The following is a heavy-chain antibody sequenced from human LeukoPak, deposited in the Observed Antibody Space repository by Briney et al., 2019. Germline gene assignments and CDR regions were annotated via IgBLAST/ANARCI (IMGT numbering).Heavy chain of an antibody. D-gene: IGHD3-22*01. J-gene: IGHJ4*02. Sequence: GGSLRLSCAASGFTFSNYWMSWVCQAPGKGLEWVANINQQGSENYYVDSVRGRFTISRDNAQNSVFLQMNSLRAEDTAVYYCARATYYDSSGYWGYYFDYWGQGTLVTVSS. CDR1: GFTFSNYW. V-gene: IGHV3-7*01. CDR3: ARATYYDSSGYWGYYFDY. CDR2: INQQGSEN.